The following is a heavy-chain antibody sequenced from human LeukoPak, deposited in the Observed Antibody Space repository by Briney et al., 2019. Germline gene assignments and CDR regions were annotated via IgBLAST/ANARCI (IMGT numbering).Heavy chain of an antibody. J-gene: IGHJ4*02. V-gene: IGHV4-59*12. CDR1: GGSISSYY. CDR2: IYYSGTT. D-gene: IGHD1-26*01. CDR3: ARDGGEWELLDY. Sequence: SETLSLTCTVSGGSISSYYWSWIRQPPGKGLEWIGSIYYSGTTIYNPSLKSRVTISVDTSKNQFSLKLSSVTAADTAVYYCARDGGEWELLDYWGQGTLVTVSS.